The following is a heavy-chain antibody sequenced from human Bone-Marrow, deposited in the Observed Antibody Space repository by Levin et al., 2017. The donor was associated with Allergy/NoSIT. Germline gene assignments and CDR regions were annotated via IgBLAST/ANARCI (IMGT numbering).Heavy chain of an antibody. J-gene: IGHJ4*02. CDR1: GFSLSDYI. CDR3: AREAAGTRSH. V-gene: IGHV3-30*04. D-gene: IGHD6-13*01. Sequence: GESLKISCAASGFSLSDYIMHWVRQAPGKGLEWVAVISYDGRKSDYGDAVKGRFTISRDTGKTTVYMEMNSLRTEDAALYYCAREAAGTRSHWGQGTLVSVSS. CDR2: ISYDGRKS.